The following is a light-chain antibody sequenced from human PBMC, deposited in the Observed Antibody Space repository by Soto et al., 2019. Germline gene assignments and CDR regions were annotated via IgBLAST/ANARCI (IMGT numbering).Light chain of an antibody. CDR2: EVS. CDR1: RRDVRGYNY. J-gene: IGLJ1*01. Sequence: QSALTQPASVSGSPGQSITISCTGTRRDVRGYNYVSWYQQHPGKAPILMISEVSNRRSGVSNRFSGSKSGNTASLTISGLRTEDEADYHCTSYTSSFTHLFGTGTKV. CDR3: TSYTSSFTHL. V-gene: IGLV2-14*01.